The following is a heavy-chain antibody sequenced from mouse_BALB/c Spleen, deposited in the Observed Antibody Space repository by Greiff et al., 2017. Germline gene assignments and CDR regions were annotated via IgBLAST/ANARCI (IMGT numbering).Heavy chain of an antibody. CDR3: ARDGYYASFAY. Sequence: EVQLVESGGGLVQPGGSRKLSCAASGFTFSDYGMAWVRQAPGKGPEWVAFISNLAYSIYYADTVTGRFTISRENAKNTLYLEMSSLRSEDTAMYYCARDGYYASFAYWGQGTLVTVSA. J-gene: IGHJ3*01. CDR2: ISNLAYSI. CDR1: GFTFSDYG. D-gene: IGHD2-3*01. V-gene: IGHV5-15*02.